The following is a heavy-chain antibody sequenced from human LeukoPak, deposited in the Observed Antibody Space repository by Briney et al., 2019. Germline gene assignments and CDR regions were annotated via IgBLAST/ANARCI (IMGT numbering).Heavy chain of an antibody. CDR3: AKASTFGELNRPFDY. CDR2: ISGSGGST. Sequence: GGSLRLSCVASGFTFSSYAMSWVRQAPGKGLEWVSAISGSGGSTYYADSVKGRFTISRDNSKNTLYLQMNSLRAEDTAVYYCAKASTFGELNRPFDYWGQGTLVTVSS. J-gene: IGHJ4*02. CDR1: GFTFSSYA. D-gene: IGHD3-10*01. V-gene: IGHV3-23*01.